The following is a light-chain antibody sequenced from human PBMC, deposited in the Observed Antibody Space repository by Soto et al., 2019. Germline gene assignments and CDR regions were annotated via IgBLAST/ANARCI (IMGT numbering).Light chain of an antibody. CDR1: QSLSSNF. Sequence: EIVLTQSPDTLSLSPGEGATLSCRASQSLSSNFLAWYQQRPGQAPRLLIYGASIRATDIPDRFSGSGSGTDFTLTISRLEPEDFAVYYCQQYDSSPITFGQGTRLQIK. J-gene: IGKJ5*01. CDR3: QQYDSSPIT. CDR2: GAS. V-gene: IGKV3-20*01.